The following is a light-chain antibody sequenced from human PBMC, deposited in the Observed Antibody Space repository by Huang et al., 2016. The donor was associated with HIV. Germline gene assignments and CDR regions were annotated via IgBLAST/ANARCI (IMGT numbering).Light chain of an antibody. CDR1: QSISSV. CDR3: QQSHRTPVT. J-gene: IGKJ5*01. V-gene: IGKV1-39*01. Sequence: DIQMTQSPSSLSASVGDRVTITCRASQSISSVLNWYHQKPGQAPKLLIYAASGLQSGVASRFSGSGSGTDFTLTISRLHPEDFGTYYCQQSHRTPVTFGQGTRLEIK. CDR2: AAS.